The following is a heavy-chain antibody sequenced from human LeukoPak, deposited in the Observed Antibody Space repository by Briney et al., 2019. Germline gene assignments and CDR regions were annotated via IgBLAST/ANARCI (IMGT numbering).Heavy chain of an antibody. V-gene: IGHV4-61*01. D-gene: IGHD3-22*01. Sequence: SETLSLTCTVSGGSHSSSSLYLGWDRQPPGEGLGWVGYIYHSGTTSYNPSLKSRVTISVDTSKNQFSLKLNSVTAADAAVYYCARGQFYHDSTGYSDWGQGTLVAVSS. CDR2: IYHSGTT. J-gene: IGHJ4*02. CDR3: ARGQFYHDSTGYSD. CDR1: GGSHSSSSLY.